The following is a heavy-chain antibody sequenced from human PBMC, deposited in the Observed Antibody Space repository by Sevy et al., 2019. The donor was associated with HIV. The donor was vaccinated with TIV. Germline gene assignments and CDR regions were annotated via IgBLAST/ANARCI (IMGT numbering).Heavy chain of an antibody. CDR2: IYHSGST. V-gene: IGHV4-38-2*01. D-gene: IGHD6-6*01. CDR3: ATLPLYSSSYLDY. Sequence: SETLSLTCAVSGYSISSGYYWGWIRQPPGKGLEWIGSIYHSGSTYYNPSLKSRVTISVDTSKNQFSLKLSSVTAADTAVYYCATLPLYSSSYLDYWGQGTLVTVSS. J-gene: IGHJ4*02. CDR1: GYSISSGYY.